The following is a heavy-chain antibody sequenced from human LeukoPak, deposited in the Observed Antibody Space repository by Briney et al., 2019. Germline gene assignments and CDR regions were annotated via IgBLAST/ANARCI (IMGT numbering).Heavy chain of an antibody. J-gene: IGHJ4*02. CDR1: GDSISSSNW. CDR2: IYHSGST. Sequence: PSGTLSLTCAVSGDSISSSNWWSWIRQPPGKGLEWIGEIYHSGSTNYNPSLKSRVTISVDRSKNQFSLNLNSVTAADTAVYYCARDRGRSNNYGGDYWGQGTLVTVSS. CDR3: ARDRGRSNNYGGDY. D-gene: IGHD4-23*01. V-gene: IGHV4-4*02.